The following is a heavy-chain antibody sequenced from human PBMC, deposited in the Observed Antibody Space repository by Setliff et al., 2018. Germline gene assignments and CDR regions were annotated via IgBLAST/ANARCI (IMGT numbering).Heavy chain of an antibody. CDR1: GGSFSNYY. D-gene: IGHD3-10*01. CDR2: VSHSGST. J-gene: IGHJ1*01. Sequence: SETLSLTCAGYGGSFSNYYWSWIRQPPGKGLEWLGEVSHSGSTNYNPSLQSRVTISVDMSKNQFSMKLTSVTAADTAVYYCARVDFTMIQGVLGLWGQGTLVTVSS. CDR3: ARVDFTMIQGVLGL. V-gene: IGHV4-34*01.